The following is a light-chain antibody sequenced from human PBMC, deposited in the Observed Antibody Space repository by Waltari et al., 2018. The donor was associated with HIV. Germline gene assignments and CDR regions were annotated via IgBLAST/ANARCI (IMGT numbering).Light chain of an antibody. Sequence: HSALTQPRSVSGSPGQSVTISCTGTSSDIGAYDYVSWFQKFPGRAPKLLIFDVNKRPSGFPGRFSGVKSGDTASLTISGLQPDDESDYFCSSYGGVASYLIFGGGTTLTVL. V-gene: IGLV2-11*01. J-gene: IGLJ2*01. CDR2: DVN. CDR3: SSYGGVASYLI. CDR1: SSDIGAYDY.